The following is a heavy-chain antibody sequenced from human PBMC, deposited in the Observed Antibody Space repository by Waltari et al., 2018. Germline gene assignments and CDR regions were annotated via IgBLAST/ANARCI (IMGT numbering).Heavy chain of an antibody. D-gene: IGHD2-21*02. J-gene: IGHJ4*02. CDR3: IRRNYGGDSDMTD. CDR1: GFMFSAAD. Sequence: EVQLVESGGDLVQPGGSLKLSCAASGFMFSAADMHWARQASGKVLEWIGRIRSKAENYATAYAASVRGRFTLSRDDSKNTAYLQMNSLETEDTALYYCIRRNYGGDSDMTDWGQGTLVTVSS. CDR2: IRSKAENYAT. V-gene: IGHV3-73*02.